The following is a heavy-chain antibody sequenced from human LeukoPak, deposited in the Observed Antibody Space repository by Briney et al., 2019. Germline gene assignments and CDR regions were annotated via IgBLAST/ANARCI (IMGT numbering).Heavy chain of an antibody. CDR2: TYYTGST. D-gene: IGHD6-13*01. CDR3: ARLGAAPGPPHYFYYGMDV. Sequence: SETLSLTCSVSGGSISSRSYYWGWVRQPPGKGLEWIGSTYYTGSTYYNPSLRSRVSISGDTSKNQVSLKVNSVTAADTAVYYCARLGAAPGPPHYFYYGMDVWGQGTTVTVS. V-gene: IGHV4-39*01. CDR1: GGSISSRSYY. J-gene: IGHJ6*02.